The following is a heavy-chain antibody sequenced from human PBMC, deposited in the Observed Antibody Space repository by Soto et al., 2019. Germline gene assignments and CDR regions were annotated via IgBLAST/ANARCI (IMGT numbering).Heavy chain of an antibody. CDR2: ISYDGSNK. D-gene: IGHD6-13*01. CDR3: ARDPRYSSSWPSYYYYYGMDV. V-gene: IGHV3-30-3*01. J-gene: IGHJ6*02. CDR1: GFTFSDYY. Sequence: PGGSLRLSCAASGFTFSDYYMSWIRQAPGKGLEWVAVISYDGSNKYYADSVKGRFTISRDNSKNTLYLQMNSLRAEDTAVYYCARDPRYSSSWPSYYYYYGMDVWGQGTTVTVSS.